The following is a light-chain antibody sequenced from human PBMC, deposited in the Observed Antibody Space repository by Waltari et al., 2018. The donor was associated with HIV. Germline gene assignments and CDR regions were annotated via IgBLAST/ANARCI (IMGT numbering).Light chain of an antibody. CDR1: NIGSKT. V-gene: IGLV3-21*02. CDR2: DDS. J-gene: IGLJ1*01. Sequence: SYVLTQPPPASVAPGQPARLSCGGNNIGSKTVHCYRRRPGQAAVLVVYDDSVRPSGIPERFPGSNSGNTATLTIGLVEAGDEADYYCQVWESSSSHSYVFGTGTTVTVL. CDR3: QVWESSSSHSYV.